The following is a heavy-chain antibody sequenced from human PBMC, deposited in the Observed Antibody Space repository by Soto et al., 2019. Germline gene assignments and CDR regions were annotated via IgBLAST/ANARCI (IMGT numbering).Heavy chain of an antibody. Sequence: PGGAVRISCAGSGLTFSIYARSWVRQAPGKGLEWVSVISGSGGSTYYADSVKGRFTISRDNSKNTLYLQMNSLRAEDTAVYYCAKGRPDTAMVRPGDRYYYYGMDVWGQGTTVTVSS. CDR1: GLTFSIYA. D-gene: IGHD5-18*01. CDR2: ISGSGGST. J-gene: IGHJ6*02. CDR3: AKGRPDTAMVRPGDRYYYYGMDV. V-gene: IGHV3-23*01.